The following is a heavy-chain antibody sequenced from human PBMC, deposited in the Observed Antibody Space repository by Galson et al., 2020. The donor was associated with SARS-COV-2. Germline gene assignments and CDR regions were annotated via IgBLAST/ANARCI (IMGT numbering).Heavy chain of an antibody. J-gene: IGHJ4*02. V-gene: IGHV3-21*01. Sequence: PGGSLRLSCAASGFTFSTYNINWVRQAPGKGLEWVSSISTSGSYIYYSDSVKGRFTISRDNAKNSLYLQMNSLRTEDTAVYYCARGGQGTLVTVSS. CDR1: GFTFSTYN. CDR2: ISTSGSYI. CDR3: AR.